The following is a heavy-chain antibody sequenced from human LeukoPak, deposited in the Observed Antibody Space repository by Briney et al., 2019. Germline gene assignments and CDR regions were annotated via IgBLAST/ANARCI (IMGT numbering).Heavy chain of an antibody. CDR3: ARHGSSGYYYGPDAFDI. J-gene: IGHJ3*02. CDR1: GGSISSYY. D-gene: IGHD3-22*01. Sequence: SETLSLTCTVSGGSISSYYWSWIRQPPGNGLEWIGYIYYSGSTNYNPSLKSRVTISVDTSKNQFSLKLSPVTAADTAVYYCARHGSSGYYYGPDAFDIWGQGTMVTVSS. V-gene: IGHV4-59*08. CDR2: IYYSGST.